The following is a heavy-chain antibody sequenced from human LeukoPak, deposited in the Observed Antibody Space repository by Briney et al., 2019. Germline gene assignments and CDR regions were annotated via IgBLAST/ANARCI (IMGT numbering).Heavy chain of an antibody. CDR1: GFTFRRYA. CDR2: ISYDGSNK. D-gene: IGHD6-19*01. CDR3: ARAPIVAVDGRYDMDV. J-gene: IGHJ6*02. V-gene: IGHV3-30-3*01. Sequence: PGRSLRLSCAASGFTFRRYAMYWVRQAPGKGLEWVAVISYDGSNKYYADSLKGRFTISRDNSKNRLYPQMNSLRAEDTAMYYCARAPIVAVDGRYDMDVWGQGTPVTVSS.